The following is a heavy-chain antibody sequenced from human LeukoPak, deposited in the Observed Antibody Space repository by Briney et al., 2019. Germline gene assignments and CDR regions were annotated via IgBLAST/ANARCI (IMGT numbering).Heavy chain of an antibody. D-gene: IGHD4-17*01. CDR3: ARERRTTVTMSNAFDI. CDR2: IYHSGST. CDR1: GYSISSGYY. J-gene: IGHJ3*02. V-gene: IGHV4-38-2*02. Sequence: SETLSLTWTVSGYSISSGYYWGWIRQPPGKGLEWIGSIYHSGSTYYNPSLKSRVTISVDTSKNQFSLKLSSVTAADTAVYYCARERRTTVTMSNAFDIWGQGTMVTVSS.